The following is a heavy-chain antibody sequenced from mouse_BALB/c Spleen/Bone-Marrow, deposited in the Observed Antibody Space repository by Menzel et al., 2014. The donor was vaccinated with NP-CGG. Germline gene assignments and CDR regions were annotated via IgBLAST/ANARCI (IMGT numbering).Heavy chain of an antibody. CDR3: ARHLYGNYGAMDY. Sequence: EVQLQQSGGGLVQPGGSLKLSCAPSGFTFSDYYMYWVRQTPEKRLEWVAYISNGGGSTYYPDTVKGRFTISRDNAKNTLYLQMSRLKSEDTAMYYCARHLYGNYGAMDYWGQGTSVTVSS. J-gene: IGHJ4*01. D-gene: IGHD2-1*01. V-gene: IGHV5-12*01. CDR2: ISNGGGST. CDR1: GFTFSDYY.